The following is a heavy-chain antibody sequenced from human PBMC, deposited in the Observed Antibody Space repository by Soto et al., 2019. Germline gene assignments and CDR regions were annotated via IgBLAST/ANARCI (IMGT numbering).Heavy chain of an antibody. J-gene: IGHJ6*02. CDR3: LISRYSSSEEYYYYYGMDV. Sequence: GGSLRLSCAASGFTFSDYYMSWIRQAPGKGLEWVSYISSSGSTIYYADSVKGRFTISRDNAKNSLYLQMNSLRAEDTAVYYCLISRYSSSEEYYYYYGMDVWGQGTTVTVSS. V-gene: IGHV3-11*04. D-gene: IGHD6-6*01. CDR2: ISSSGSTI. CDR1: GFTFSDYY.